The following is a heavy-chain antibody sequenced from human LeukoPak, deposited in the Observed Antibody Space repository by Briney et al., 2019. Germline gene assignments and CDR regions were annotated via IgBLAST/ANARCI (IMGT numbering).Heavy chain of an antibody. Sequence: AASVKVSCKASGYTFTGYYMHWVRQAPGQGLEWMGWINPNSSSTNYAHKFQGRTTMTRDTYISTAYMEVSRLRSDDTAVYYCARVQSSDYYGSGSTPYYYYYGMDVWGQGTTVTVSS. CDR3: ARVQSSDYYGSGSTPYYYYYGMDV. D-gene: IGHD3-10*01. J-gene: IGHJ6*02. V-gene: IGHV1-2*02. CDR1: GYTFTGYY. CDR2: INPNSSST.